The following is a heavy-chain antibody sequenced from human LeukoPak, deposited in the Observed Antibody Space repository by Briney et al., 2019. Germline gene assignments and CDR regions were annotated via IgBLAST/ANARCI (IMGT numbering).Heavy chain of an antibody. D-gene: IGHD2-2*01. CDR1: GGSISSSSYY. V-gene: IGHV4-39*01. CDR3: ARKYCSSTSCYYAY. Sequence: PSETLSLTCTVSGGSISSSSYYWGWIRQPPGKGLEWIGSIYYSGSTYYNPSLKSRVTISVDTSKNQFSLKLSSVTAADTAVYYCARKYCSSTSCYYAYWGQGTLVIVSS. J-gene: IGHJ4*02. CDR2: IYYSGST.